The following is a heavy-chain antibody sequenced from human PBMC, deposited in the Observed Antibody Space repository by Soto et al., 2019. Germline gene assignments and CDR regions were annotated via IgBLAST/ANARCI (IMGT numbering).Heavy chain of an antibody. CDR3: ASVPAASSYYNTHV. V-gene: IGHV3-23*01. J-gene: IGHJ6*02. CDR1: GFTFNRSY. D-gene: IGHD2-2*01. Sequence: EVHLLESGGGMVQPGGSLRLFCAASGFTFNRSYMSWVRQATGKGLESVTGIVDTRGRTFYADSVKGRFTISRDNSKNTLYLEMISLRGEDTATYYCASVPAASSYYNTHVWGQGSTVTVSS. CDR2: IVDTRGRT.